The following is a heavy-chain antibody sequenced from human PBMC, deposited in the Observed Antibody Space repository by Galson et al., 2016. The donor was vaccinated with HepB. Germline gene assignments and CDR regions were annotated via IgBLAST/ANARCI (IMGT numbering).Heavy chain of an antibody. D-gene: IGHD3-10*01. CDR3: PNSERGTGNTVDY. V-gene: IGHV4-4*02. J-gene: IGHJ4*02. CDR2: IFHIGTT. CDR1: GGSMTRSTW. Sequence: SETLSLTCTVSGGSMTRSTWWSWVRQAPGKGLEWLGKIFHIGTTNYNPSPKSQFTIPMNKQNNQFSLKLPSVTAAETAVYYCPNSERGTGNTVDYWGQGTLVTVSS.